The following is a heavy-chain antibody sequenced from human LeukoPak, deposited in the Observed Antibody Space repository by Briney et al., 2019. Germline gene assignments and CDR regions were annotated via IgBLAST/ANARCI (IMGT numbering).Heavy chain of an antibody. CDR2: ISSSSSYI. D-gene: IGHD3-22*01. V-gene: IGHV3-21*01. J-gene: IGHJ3*02. CDR1: GFTFSSYS. CDR3: ARDEYYYDSSGYYVPLGAFDI. Sequence: GGSLRLSCAASGFTFSSYSMNWVRQAPGKGLEWVSSISSSSSYIYYADSVKGRFTISRDNPKNSLYLQMNSLRAEDTAVYYCARDEYYYDSSGYYVPLGAFDIWGQGTMVTVSS.